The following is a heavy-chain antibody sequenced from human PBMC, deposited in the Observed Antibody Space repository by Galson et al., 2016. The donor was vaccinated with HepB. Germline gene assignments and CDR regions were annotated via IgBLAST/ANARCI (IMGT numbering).Heavy chain of an antibody. J-gene: IGHJ4*02. V-gene: IGHV3-33*06. CDR1: GITFSSHG. CDR3: AKDRNDWSFDY. Sequence: SLRLSCAASGITFSSHGMHWVCQAPGKGLEWVAIIWYDGSKKYYADSVKGRFTISRDNSKNTLYLQMNSLRVEDTAFYYCAKDRNDWSFDYWGQGTLVTVSS. CDR2: IWYDGSKK. D-gene: IGHD3-9*01.